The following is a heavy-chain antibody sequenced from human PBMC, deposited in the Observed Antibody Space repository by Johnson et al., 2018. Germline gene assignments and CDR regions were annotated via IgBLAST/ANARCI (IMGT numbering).Heavy chain of an antibody. Sequence: VQLVQSGGGLVQPGGSLRLSCAASGFTFSSYAMSWVRQAPGKGLEWVSAISSSSSYIYYADSVKGRFNISRDNAKNSLYLQMNSLGAEETAVYYCARDGSPIPDTRWANYYYYYMDVWGKGTTVTVSS. CDR3: ARDGSPIPDTRWANYYYYYMDV. D-gene: IGHD2-15*01. J-gene: IGHJ6*03. CDR1: GFTFSSYA. CDR2: ISSSSSYI. V-gene: IGHV3-21*01.